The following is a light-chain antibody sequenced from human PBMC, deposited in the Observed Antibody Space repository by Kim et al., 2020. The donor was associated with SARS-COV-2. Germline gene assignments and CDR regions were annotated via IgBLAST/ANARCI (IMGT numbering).Light chain of an antibody. CDR2: DAS. CDR3: QQYNSYSRR. V-gene: IGKV1-5*01. J-gene: IGKJ1*01. Sequence: DIQMTQSPSTLSASVGDRVTITCRASQSIRSWLAWYQQKPGKAPKLLIYDASSLESGVPSRFSGSGSGTEFTLTISSLQPDDAATYYCQQYNSYSRRFGQGTKVDIK. CDR1: QSIRSW.